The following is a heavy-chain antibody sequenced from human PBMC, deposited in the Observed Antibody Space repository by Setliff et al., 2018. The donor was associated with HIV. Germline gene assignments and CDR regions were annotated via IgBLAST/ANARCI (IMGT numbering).Heavy chain of an antibody. CDR2: LNYDGVT. CDR1: GGSFSGSY. D-gene: IGHD3-22*01. Sequence: SETLSLTCAVYGGSFSGSYWSWIRQPPGKGLEWIGELNYDGVTNHNPSLRSRVTMSVDRSKNKFSLSLIPMTAADSAVYYCARLGDNSDWRSNYFFYYMDVWGKGTTVTVSS. J-gene: IGHJ6*03. V-gene: IGHV4-34*01. CDR3: ARLGDNSDWRSNYFFYYMDV.